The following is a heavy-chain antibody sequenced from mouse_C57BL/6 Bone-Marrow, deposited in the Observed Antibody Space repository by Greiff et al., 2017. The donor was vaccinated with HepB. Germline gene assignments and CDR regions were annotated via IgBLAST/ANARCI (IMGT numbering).Heavy chain of an antibody. CDR2: IDPENGDT. CDR1: GFNIKDDY. CDR3: TTFWIDTPY. J-gene: IGHJ2*01. V-gene: IGHV14-4*01. Sequence: VQLQQSGAELVRPGASVKLSCTASGFNIKDDYMHWVKQRPEQGLEWIGWIDPENGDTEYASKFQGKATITADTSSNTAYLQRSSLTSEDTAVYYCTTFWIDTPYWGHGTTLTVSS.